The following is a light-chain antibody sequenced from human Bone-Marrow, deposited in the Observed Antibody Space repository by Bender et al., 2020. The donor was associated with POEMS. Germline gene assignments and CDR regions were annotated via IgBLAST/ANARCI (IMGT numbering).Light chain of an antibody. J-gene: IGLJ2*01. CDR2: QDS. CDR3: QAWDNNTVV. V-gene: IGLV3-1*01. CDR1: MLGDKY. Sequence: SYALTQPPSVSVSPGQTASLTCSGNMLGDKYVCWYRQTSGQSPILVIYQDSRRRSGIPERFSGSNSGNTATLTISGTQAMDEADYYCQAWDNNTVVFGGGTKLTVL.